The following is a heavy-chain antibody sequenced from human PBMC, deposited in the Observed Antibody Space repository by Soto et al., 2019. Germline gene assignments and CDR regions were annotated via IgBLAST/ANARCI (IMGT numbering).Heavy chain of an antibody. Sequence: ASVKVSCKASGYTFTSYGISWVRQAPGQGLEWIVWISAYNGNTNYAQKLQGRVTMTTDTSTSTAYMELRSLRSDDTALYYCARGGPYYDFWSGYSWFDPWGQGTLVTVSS. CDR2: ISAYNGNT. CDR1: GYTFTSYG. J-gene: IGHJ5*02. V-gene: IGHV1-18*01. D-gene: IGHD3-3*01. CDR3: ARGGPYYDFWSGYSWFDP.